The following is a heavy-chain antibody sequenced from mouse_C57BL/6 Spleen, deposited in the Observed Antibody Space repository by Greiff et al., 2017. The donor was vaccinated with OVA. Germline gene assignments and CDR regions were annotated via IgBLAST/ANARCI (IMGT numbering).Heavy chain of an antibody. V-gene: IGHV1-64*01. CDR3: ARSLAGRDYFDY. CDR1: GYTFTSYW. J-gene: IGHJ2*01. D-gene: IGHD3-1*01. Sequence: QVQLQQSGAELVKPGASVKLSCKASGYTFTSYWMHWVKQRPGQGLEWIGMIHPNSGSTNYNEKFKSKATLTVDKSSSTAYMQLSSLTSEDSAVYYCARSLAGRDYFDYWGQGTTLTVSS. CDR2: IHPNSGST.